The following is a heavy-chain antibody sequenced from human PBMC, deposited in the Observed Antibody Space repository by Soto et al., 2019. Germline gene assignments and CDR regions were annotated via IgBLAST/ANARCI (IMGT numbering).Heavy chain of an antibody. J-gene: IGHJ5*02. CDR3: ARTRAAAGTRWFDP. D-gene: IGHD6-13*01. Sequence: QVTLKESGPVLVKPTETLTLTCTVSGFSLSNARMGVSWIRQPPGKALEWLAHIFSNDEKSYSTSLKSRPTIAKDTSKSQVVLTMTNMDPVDTATYYCARTRAAAGTRWFDPWGQGTLVTVSS. CDR2: IFSNDEK. CDR1: GFSLSNARMG. V-gene: IGHV2-26*01.